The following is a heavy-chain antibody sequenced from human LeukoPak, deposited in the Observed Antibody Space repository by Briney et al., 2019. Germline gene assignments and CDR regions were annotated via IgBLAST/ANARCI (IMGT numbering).Heavy chain of an antibody. CDR3: AREEADGTLR. Sequence: NPSETLSLTCTVSGGSISSFYGSWIRQPPGKGLEWIGYIYYSGSTNYNPSLKSRVTISIDTSKNQFSLKLSSVTAADTAVYYCAREEADGTLRWGQGTLVTVSS. CDR2: IYYSGST. V-gene: IGHV4-59*01. D-gene: IGHD3-16*01. CDR1: GGSISSFY. J-gene: IGHJ4*02.